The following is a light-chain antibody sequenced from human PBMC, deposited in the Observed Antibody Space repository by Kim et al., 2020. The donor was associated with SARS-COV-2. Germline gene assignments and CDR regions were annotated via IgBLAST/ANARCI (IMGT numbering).Light chain of an antibody. Sequence: EIVMTQSPATLSVSPGERATLSCRASQSVSSNLSWYQQKPGQAPRLLIYGASTRATGIPDRFSGSGSGTEFTLTISSLQSEDFAVYYCQQYSSSPRTFGAGTKVDIK. V-gene: IGKV3-15*01. J-gene: IGKJ4*02. CDR1: QSVSSN. CDR2: GAS. CDR3: QQYSSSPRT.